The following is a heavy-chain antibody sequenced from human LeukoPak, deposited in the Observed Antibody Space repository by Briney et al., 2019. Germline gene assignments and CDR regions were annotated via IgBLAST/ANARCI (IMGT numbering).Heavy chain of an antibody. J-gene: IGHJ3*01. V-gene: IGHV1-2*02. D-gene: IGHD3-22*01. CDR3: AIGMYSSSESFDV. Sequence: ASVKVSCKASGYTFGAHYIHWLRQAPGQGLEYMGWINPTAGDTNFAEKLKGRVTLTRDTSSTTVYMEVTRLTFADTAVYYCAIGMYSSSESFDVWGQGTMVVVSS. CDR2: INPTAGDT. CDR1: GYTFGAHY.